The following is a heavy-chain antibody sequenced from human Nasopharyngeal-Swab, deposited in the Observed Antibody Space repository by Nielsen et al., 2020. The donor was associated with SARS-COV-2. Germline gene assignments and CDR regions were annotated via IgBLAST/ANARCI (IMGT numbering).Heavy chain of an antibody. Sequence: SVKVSCKASGFTFTSSAVQWVRQARGQRLEWIGWIVVGSGNTNYAQRFQERVTITRDMSTSTAYMELSSLRSEDTAVYYCAGGYCSGGSCYPPEGYWGQGTLVTVSS. CDR1: GFTFTSSA. V-gene: IGHV1-58*01. CDR3: AGGYCSGGSCYPPEGY. CDR2: IVVGSGNT. D-gene: IGHD2-15*01. J-gene: IGHJ4*02.